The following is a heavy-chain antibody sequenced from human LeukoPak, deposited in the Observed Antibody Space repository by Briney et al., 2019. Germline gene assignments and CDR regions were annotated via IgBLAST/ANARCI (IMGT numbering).Heavy chain of an antibody. V-gene: IGHV3-48*01. CDR2: ISSSSSTI. CDR1: GFTFSSYS. Sequence: SGGSLRLSCAASGFTFSSYSMTWVRQAPGKGLEWVSYISSSSSTIYYADSVKGRFTISRDNAKNSLYLQMNSLRAEDTAVYYCARARTTVTSDYDYWGQGTLVTVSS. CDR3: ARARTTVTSDYDY. J-gene: IGHJ4*02. D-gene: IGHD4-17*01.